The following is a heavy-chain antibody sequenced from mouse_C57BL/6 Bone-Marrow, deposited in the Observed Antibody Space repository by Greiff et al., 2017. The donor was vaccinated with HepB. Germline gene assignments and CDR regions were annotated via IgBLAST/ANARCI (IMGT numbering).Heavy chain of an antibody. CDR2: IYPGDGDT. CDR1: GYAFSSSW. Sequence: VQLQQSGPELVKPGASVKISCKASGYAFSSSWMNWVKQRPGKGLEWIGRIYPGDGDTNYNGKFKGKATLTADKSSSTAYMQLSSLTSEDSAVYFCAGWLLRTAYWYFDVWGTGTTVTVSS. CDR3: AGWLLRTAYWYFDV. V-gene: IGHV1-82*01. J-gene: IGHJ1*03. D-gene: IGHD2-3*01.